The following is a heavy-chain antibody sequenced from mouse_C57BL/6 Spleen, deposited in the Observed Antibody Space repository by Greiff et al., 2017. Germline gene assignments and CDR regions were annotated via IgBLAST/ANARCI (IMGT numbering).Heavy chain of an antibody. V-gene: IGHV5-4*01. J-gene: IGHJ2*01. CDR3: ARGLLRYPFDY. CDR2: ISDGGSYT. CDR1: GFTFSSYA. D-gene: IGHD1-1*01. Sequence: EVQRVESGGGLVKPGGSLKLSCAASGFTFSSYAMSWVRQTPEKRLEWVATISDGGSYTYYPDNVKGRFTISRDNAKNNLYLQMRHLKSEDTAMYYCARGLLRYPFDYWGQGTTLTVSS.